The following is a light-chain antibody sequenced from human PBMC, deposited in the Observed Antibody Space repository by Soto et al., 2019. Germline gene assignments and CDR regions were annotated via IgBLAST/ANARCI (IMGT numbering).Light chain of an antibody. CDR1: HDITSF. V-gene: IGKV1-33*01. Sequence: DIQMTQSPSSLSASVGDRVTITCQAGHDITSFLNWYQHKPGRASNLLIYDASILEAGVPTRFSGSGSGTHFTFTISSLKPEDVATYYCQHCDYLPIFGPGTTVDFK. J-gene: IGKJ3*01. CDR2: DAS. CDR3: QHCDYLPI.